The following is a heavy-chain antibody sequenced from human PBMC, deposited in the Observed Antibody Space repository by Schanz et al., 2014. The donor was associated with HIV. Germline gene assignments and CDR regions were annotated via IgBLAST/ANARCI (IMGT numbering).Heavy chain of an antibody. CDR2: ITPVFGTT. D-gene: IGHD2-15*01. V-gene: IGHV1-69*06. Sequence: QVQLVQSGAEVTKPGSSVKVSCKASGGTFMTYAISWVRQAPGQGLEWMGGITPVFGTTNYAQKFQGRVTITADKSTSTAYMELSSLRSDDTAVYYCARSHYSVVSSRAMDVWGQGTMVSVSS. CDR1: GGTFMTYA. CDR3: ARSHYSVVSSRAMDV. J-gene: IGHJ6*02.